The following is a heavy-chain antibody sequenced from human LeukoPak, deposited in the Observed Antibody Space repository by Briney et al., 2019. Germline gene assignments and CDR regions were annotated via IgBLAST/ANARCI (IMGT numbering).Heavy chain of an antibody. D-gene: IGHD3-16*02. V-gene: IGHV1-2*06. CDR2: LNPNSGGT. CDR3: AISMITFGGVIVLKY. CDR1: GYTFTGYY. Sequence: ASVKVSCKASGYTFTGYYMHWVRQAPGQGLEWMGRLNPNSGGTNYAQKFQGRVTMTRDTSISTAYMELSRLRSDDTAVYYCAISMITFGGVIVLKYWGQGTLVTVSA. J-gene: IGHJ4*02.